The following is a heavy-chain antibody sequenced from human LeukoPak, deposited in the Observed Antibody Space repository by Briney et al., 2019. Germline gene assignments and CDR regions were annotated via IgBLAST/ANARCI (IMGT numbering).Heavy chain of an antibody. CDR1: GGSFSGYY. D-gene: IGHD2-15*01. CDR3: ARGSKVVAATRWVNWFDP. V-gene: IGHV4-34*01. Sequence: SETLSLTCAVYGGSFSGYYWSWIRQPPGKGLEWIGEINHSGSTNYNPSLKSRVTISVDTSKNQFSLELSSVTAADTAVYYCARGSKVVAATRWVNWFDPWGQGTLVTVSS. J-gene: IGHJ5*02. CDR2: INHSGST.